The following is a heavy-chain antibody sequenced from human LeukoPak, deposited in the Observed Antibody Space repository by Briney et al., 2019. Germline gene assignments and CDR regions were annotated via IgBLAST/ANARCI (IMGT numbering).Heavy chain of an antibody. Sequence: SETLSLTCTVSGGSISSSSYYWGWIRQPPGMGLEWIGSIYYSGSTYYNPSLKSRVTISVDTSKNQFSLKLSSVTAADTAVYYCARRGLCGGDCYHVDFWGQGILVTVSS. D-gene: IGHD2-21*02. CDR2: IYYSGST. J-gene: IGHJ4*02. CDR3: ARRGLCGGDCYHVDF. V-gene: IGHV4-39*01. CDR1: GGSISSSSYY.